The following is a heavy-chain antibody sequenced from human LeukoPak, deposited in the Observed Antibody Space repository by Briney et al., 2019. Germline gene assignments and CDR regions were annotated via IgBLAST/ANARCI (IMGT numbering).Heavy chain of an antibody. CDR3: ARVGRYSSGWPNWFDP. CDR1: GGSISSGSYY. CDR2: INHSGST. D-gene: IGHD6-19*01. Sequence: PSETLSLTCTVSGGSISSGSYYWSWIRQPPGKGLEWIGEINHSGSTNYNPSLKSRVTISVDTSKNQFSLKLSSVTAADTAVYYCARVGRYSSGWPNWFDPWGQGTLVTVSS. V-gene: IGHV4-39*07. J-gene: IGHJ5*02.